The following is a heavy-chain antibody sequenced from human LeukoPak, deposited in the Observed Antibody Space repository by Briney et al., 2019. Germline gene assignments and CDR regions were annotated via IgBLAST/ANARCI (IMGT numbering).Heavy chain of an antibody. CDR3: ARVGSYGDYGDY. J-gene: IGHJ4*02. D-gene: IGHD4-17*01. CDR1: GFTFSSYG. Sequence: GGSLRLSCAASGFTFSSYGMNWVRQAPGKGLEWVSYISPSSSTIYYADSVKGRFTISRDNAKNSLYLQMNSLRAEDTAVYYCARVGSYGDYGDYWGQGTLVTASS. CDR2: ISPSSSTI. V-gene: IGHV3-48*01.